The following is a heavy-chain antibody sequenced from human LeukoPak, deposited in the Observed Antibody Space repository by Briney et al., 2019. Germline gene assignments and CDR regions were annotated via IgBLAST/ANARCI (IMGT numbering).Heavy chain of an antibody. CDR1: GGSISRGGYY. J-gene: IGHJ4*02. D-gene: IGHD3-16*02. CDR3: ARGSPYDYIWGSYRPHFFDY. Sequence: PSETLSLTCTVSGGSISRGGYYWSWIRQHPGKGLEWIGYIYYSGSTYYNPSLKSRVTISVDTSKNQFSLKLSSVTAADTAVYYCARGSPYDYIWGSYRPHFFDYWGQGTLVTVSS. V-gene: IGHV4-31*03. CDR2: IYYSGST.